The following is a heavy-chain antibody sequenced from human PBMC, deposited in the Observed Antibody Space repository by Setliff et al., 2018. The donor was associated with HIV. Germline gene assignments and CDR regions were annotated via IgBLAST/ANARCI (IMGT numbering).Heavy chain of an antibody. CDR3: ARHAWRLWLAPIES. CDR1: GYSFTTYW. CDR2: IYPDDSDT. V-gene: IGHV5-51*01. Sequence: GESLKISCKGSGYSFTTYWITWVRQMPGKGLEWMAMIYPDDSDTRYSPSFQGQVTLSVDKSINTAYLQWSSLKASDTAMYYCARHAWRLWLAPIESWGQGTLVTVSS. J-gene: IGHJ4*02. D-gene: IGHD6-19*01.